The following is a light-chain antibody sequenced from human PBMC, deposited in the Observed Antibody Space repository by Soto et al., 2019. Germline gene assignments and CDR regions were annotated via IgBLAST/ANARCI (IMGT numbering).Light chain of an antibody. CDR2: GAS. V-gene: IGKV3-20*01. J-gene: IGKJ5*01. CDR1: QSVSSTY. Sequence: EIVLTQSPDTLSLSPGERATLSCRASQSVSSTYLAWYQLKPGQAPRLLLHGASSRATGIPDRFSGSGSGTDFTLTINRLEPEDFVVYYCQQFGGSPPITFGQGTRLDIK. CDR3: QQFGGSPPIT.